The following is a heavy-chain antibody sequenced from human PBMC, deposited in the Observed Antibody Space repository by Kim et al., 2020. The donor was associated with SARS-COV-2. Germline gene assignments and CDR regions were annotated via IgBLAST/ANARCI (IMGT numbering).Heavy chain of an antibody. V-gene: IGHV6-1*01. CDR2: N. D-gene: IGHD6-19*01. J-gene: IGHJ4*02. Sequence: NDYALSVKSRVTINPDTSKKHFSLQLNSVTPEDTAVYYCAREGWLVGFDYWGQGTLVTVSS. CDR3: AREGWLVGFDY.